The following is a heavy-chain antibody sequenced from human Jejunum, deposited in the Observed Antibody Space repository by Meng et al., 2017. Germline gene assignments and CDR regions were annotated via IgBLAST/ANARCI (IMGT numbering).Heavy chain of an antibody. V-gene: IGHV4-30-4*01. CDR1: GGSISSGDYY. CDR2: IYYSGST. CDR3: ARTYADYPSYYFDY. J-gene: IGHJ4*02. Sequence: QLQLQVSGSGMVKHSQTLSLTCTVSGGSISSGDYYWSWIRQPPAKGLEWIGYIYYSGSTYYNPSLKSRVTISVDTSKNQFSLKLSSVTAADTAVYYCARTYADYPSYYFDYWGQGTLVTVSS. D-gene: IGHD4-17*01.